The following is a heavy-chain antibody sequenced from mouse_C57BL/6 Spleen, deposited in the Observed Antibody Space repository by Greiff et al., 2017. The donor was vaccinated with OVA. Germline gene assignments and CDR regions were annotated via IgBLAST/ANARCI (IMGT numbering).Heavy chain of an antibody. V-gene: IGHV10-1*01. CDR3: VRQRSYWYFDV. Sequence: EVKLVESGGGLVQPKGSLKLSCAASGFSFNTYAMNWVRQAPGKGLEWVARIRSKSNNYATYYADSVKDRFTISRDDSESMLYLQMNNLKTEDTAMYYCVRQRSYWYFDVWGTGTTVTVSS. CDR1: GFSFNTYA. CDR2: IRSKSNNYAT. J-gene: IGHJ1*03.